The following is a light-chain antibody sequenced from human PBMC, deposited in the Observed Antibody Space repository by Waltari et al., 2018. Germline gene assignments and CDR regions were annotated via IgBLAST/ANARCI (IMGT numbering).Light chain of an antibody. J-gene: IGLJ3*02. CDR3: ALYMGSGIWV. V-gene: IGLV8-61*01. CDR1: SCSLSTTTH. Sequence: QTVVNPEPSLSVSPGGPVTLALALRSCSLSTTTHTTWYQQTPGQAPRTLVYKANARSSGVPDRFSGSILGNTAALTITGAQADDESDYYCALYMGSGIWVFGGGTRLTVL. CDR2: KAN.